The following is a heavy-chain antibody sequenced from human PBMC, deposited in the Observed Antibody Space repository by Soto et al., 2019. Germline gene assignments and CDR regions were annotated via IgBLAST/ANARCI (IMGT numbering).Heavy chain of an antibody. Sequence: SAVKLSCKASGYTFTSYGISWVRQAPGQGLEWMGWISAYNGNTNYAQKLQGRVTMTTDTSTSTAYMELRSLRSDDTAVYYCARVFFIIRPASCGMDFRCKAISVTAS. CDR1: GYTFTSYG. CDR3: ARVFFIIRPASCGMDF. D-gene: IGHD3-10*01. V-gene: IGHV1-18*01. CDR2: ISAYNGNT. J-gene: IGHJ6*04.